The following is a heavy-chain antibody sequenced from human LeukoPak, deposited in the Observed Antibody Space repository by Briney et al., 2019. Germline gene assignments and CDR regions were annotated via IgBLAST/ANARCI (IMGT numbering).Heavy chain of an antibody. J-gene: IGHJ6*03. V-gene: IGHV1-46*01. CDR1: GYTFTSCY. CDR2: INPSGGST. D-gene: IGHD2-21*02. Sequence: ASVKVSCKASGYTFTSCYMHWVRQAPGQGLEWMGIINPSGGSTSYAQKFQGRVTMTRDMSTSTVYMELSSLRSEDTAVYYCAREPTYCGGDCYSRTYYYYYMDVWGKGTTVTISS. CDR3: AREPTYCGGDCYSRTYYYYYMDV.